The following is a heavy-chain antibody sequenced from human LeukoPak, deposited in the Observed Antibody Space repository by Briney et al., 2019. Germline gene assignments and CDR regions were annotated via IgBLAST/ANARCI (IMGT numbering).Heavy chain of an antibody. J-gene: IGHJ4*02. CDR2: INSDGINT. CDR3: ARDRTTDFWSGYYTNYFDY. Sequence: PGGSLRLSCAASGFTFSNYWMHWVRQAPGKGLVWVSRINSDGINTSYADSVKGRFTISRDNAKNTLNLQMNSLRAEDTAVYYCARDRTTDFWSGYYTNYFDYWGQGTLVTVSS. V-gene: IGHV3-74*01. D-gene: IGHD3-3*01. CDR1: GFTFSNYW.